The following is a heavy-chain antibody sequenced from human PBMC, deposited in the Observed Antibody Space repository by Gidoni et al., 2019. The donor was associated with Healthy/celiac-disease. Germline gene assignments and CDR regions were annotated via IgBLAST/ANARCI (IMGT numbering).Heavy chain of an antibody. CDR1: GGSISSGDYY. J-gene: IGHJ4*02. D-gene: IGHD2-2*01. CDR3: ARVSPDIVVVPAADYFDY. V-gene: IGHV4-30-4*01. Sequence: QVQLQESGPGLVKPSQTLSLTCTVSGGSISSGDYYWSWIRQPPGKGLEWIGYIYYSGSTYYNPSLKSRVTISVDTSKNQFSLKLSSVTAADTAVYYCARVSPDIVVVPAADYFDYWGQGTLVTVSS. CDR2: IYYSGST.